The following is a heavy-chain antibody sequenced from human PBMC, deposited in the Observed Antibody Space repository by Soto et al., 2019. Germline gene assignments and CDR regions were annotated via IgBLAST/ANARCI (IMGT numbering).Heavy chain of an antibody. CDR1: GFTFDDYA. Sequence: EVQLVESGGGLVQPGRSLRLSCAASGFTFDDYAMHWVRQAPGKGLEWVSGISWNSGSIGYVDSVKGRFTISRDNAKNSLYLQMNSLRAEDTALYYCAKDSSGWAEYFQHWGQGTLVTVSS. D-gene: IGHD6-19*01. CDR3: AKDSSGWAEYFQH. CDR2: ISWNSGSI. J-gene: IGHJ1*01. V-gene: IGHV3-9*01.